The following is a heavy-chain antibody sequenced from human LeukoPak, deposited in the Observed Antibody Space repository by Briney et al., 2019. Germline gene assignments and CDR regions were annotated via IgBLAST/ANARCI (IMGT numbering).Heavy chain of an antibody. J-gene: IGHJ5*02. D-gene: IGHD3-10*01. CDR3: AKDGGSGMGFDP. CDR1: GFTFSNYA. V-gene: IGHV3-23*01. CDR2: IRAGGGST. Sequence: SGGSLRLSCAASGFTFSNYAMTWVRQAPGKGLEWVSGIRAGGGSTNFADSVRGRFTLSTDNSKNTLYLQMNSLRAEDAAMYYCAKDGGSGMGFDPWGRGTLVTVSS.